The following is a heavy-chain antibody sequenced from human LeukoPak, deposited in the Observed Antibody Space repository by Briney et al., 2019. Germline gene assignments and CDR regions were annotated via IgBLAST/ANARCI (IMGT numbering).Heavy chain of an antibody. CDR3: AKHLEYSSSSLDY. J-gene: IGHJ4*02. CDR2: ISGSGGST. V-gene: IGHV3-23*01. D-gene: IGHD6-6*01. Sequence: GGSLRLSCAASGFTFSSYAMSWVRQAPGKGLEWVSAISGSGGSTYYADSVRGRFTISRDNSKNTLYLQMNSLRAEDTAVYYCAKHLEYSSSSLDYWGQGTLVTVSS. CDR1: GFTFSSYA.